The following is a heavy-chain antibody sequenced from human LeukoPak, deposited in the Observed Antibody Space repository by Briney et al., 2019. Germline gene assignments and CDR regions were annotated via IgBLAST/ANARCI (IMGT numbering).Heavy chain of an antibody. J-gene: IGHJ4*02. Sequence: GGSLRLSCAASGFTFSSYEMNWVRQAPGKGLEWVSYISSSGSTIYYADSVKGRFTISRDNAKNSLYLQMNSLRAEDTAVYYYARDGYYGSGSYDYWGQGTLVTVSS. D-gene: IGHD3-10*01. CDR3: ARDGYYGSGSYDY. CDR1: GFTFSSYE. CDR2: ISSSGSTI. V-gene: IGHV3-48*03.